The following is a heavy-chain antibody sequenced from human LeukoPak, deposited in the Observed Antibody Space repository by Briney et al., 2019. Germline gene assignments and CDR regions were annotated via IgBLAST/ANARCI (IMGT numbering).Heavy chain of an antibody. V-gene: IGHV3-23*01. CDR3: AKEARFIRGGYYYMDV. CDR2: ISGSGGST. D-gene: IGHD3-10*01. CDR1: GFTFSSYA. Sequence: GGSLRLSCAASGFTFSSYAMNWVRQAPGKGLEWVSTISGSGGSTYYADSVKGRFTISRDNSKNTLYLQMNSLRAEDTAVYYCAKEARFIRGGYYYMDVWGKGTTVTISS. J-gene: IGHJ6*03.